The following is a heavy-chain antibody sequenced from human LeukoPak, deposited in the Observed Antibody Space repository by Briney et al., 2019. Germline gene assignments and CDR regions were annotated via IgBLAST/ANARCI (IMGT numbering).Heavy chain of an antibody. CDR2: IIPILGIA. D-gene: IGHD2-15*01. CDR1: GGTFSSCA. J-gene: IGHJ4*02. CDR3: ARLGYCSGGSCYSGAN. Sequence: SVKVSCKASGGTFSSCAISWVRQAPGQGLEWMGRIIPILGIANYAQKFQGRVTITADKSTSTAYMELSSLRSEDTAVYYCARLGYCSGGSCYSGANWGQGTLVTVSS. V-gene: IGHV1-69*04.